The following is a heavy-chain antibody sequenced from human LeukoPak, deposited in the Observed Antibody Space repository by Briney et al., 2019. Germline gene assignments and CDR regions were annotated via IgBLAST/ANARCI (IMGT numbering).Heavy chain of an antibody. J-gene: IGHJ3*02. CDR1: GFTFSSYV. V-gene: IGHV3-30*18. CDR2: IAYDGSNE. CDR3: AKDQGIAVAGTDDAFDI. D-gene: IGHD6-19*01. Sequence: PGRSLRLSCAASGFTFSSYVMHWVRQGPGKGLEWVAVIAYDGSNEYYAEFVKGRFTISRDNSKNTLYLQMYSLRAEDTAVYFCAKDQGIAVAGTDDAFDIWGQGTRVTVSS.